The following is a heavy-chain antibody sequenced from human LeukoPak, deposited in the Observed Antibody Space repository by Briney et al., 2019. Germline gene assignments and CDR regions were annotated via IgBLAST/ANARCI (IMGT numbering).Heavy chain of an antibody. J-gene: IGHJ4*02. D-gene: IGHD6-19*01. CDR3: VRGSYSSGWYWYFDY. CDR2: ISFDGSNK. Sequence: PGGSLRLSCAASGFTFSSYGMHWVRQAPGRGLEWVAVISFDGSNKYFADSVDGRFAISRDDSKDRMTLYLNSLRVDDTAMYYCVRGSYSSGWYWYFDYWGQGTLVTVSS. V-gene: IGHV3-30*03. CDR1: GFTFSSYG.